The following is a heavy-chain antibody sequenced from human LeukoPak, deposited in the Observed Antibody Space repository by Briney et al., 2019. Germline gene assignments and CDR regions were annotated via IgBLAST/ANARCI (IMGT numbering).Heavy chain of an antibody. J-gene: IGHJ3*02. CDR1: AGSISSSSHH. D-gene: IGHD5-24*01. CDR3: ARERRWLQLNAFDI. V-gene: IGHV4-39*02. Sequence: SETLSLTCTVSAGSISSSSHHWGWIRQSPGKGLEWIGSVYYGRTTYYNPSLNSRVTIFVVTSKNQLSLQLNSVTAADTAVYYCARERRWLQLNAFDIWGQGTTVTVSS. CDR2: VYYGRTT.